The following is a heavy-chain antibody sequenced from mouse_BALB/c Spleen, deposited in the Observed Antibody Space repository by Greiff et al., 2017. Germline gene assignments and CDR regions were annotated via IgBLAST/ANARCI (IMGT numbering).Heavy chain of an antibody. V-gene: IGHV5-6-5*01. D-gene: IGHD2-1*01. Sequence: DVHLVESGGGLVKPGGSLKLSCAASGFTFSSYAMSWVRQTPEKRLEWVASISSGGSTYYPDSVKGRFTISRDNARNILYLQMSSLRSEDTAMYYCAREDGNYAFDYWGQGTTLTVSS. CDR3: AREDGNYAFDY. CDR2: ISSGGST. J-gene: IGHJ2*01. CDR1: GFTFSSYA.